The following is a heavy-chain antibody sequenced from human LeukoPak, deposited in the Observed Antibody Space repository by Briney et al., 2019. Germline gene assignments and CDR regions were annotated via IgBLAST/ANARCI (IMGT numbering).Heavy chain of an antibody. D-gene: IGHD1-26*01. J-gene: IGHJ3*01. CDR1: GYSFPSYW. CDR3: ASERGGELLGF. CDR2: IYPGDSDT. V-gene: IGHV5-51*01. Sequence: GESLKISCKGSGYSFPSYWIGWVRQLPGKGLEWMGIIYPGDSDTRYSPSFQGQVTISADKSISTAYLEWSSLKASDSAMYYCASERGGELLGFWGQGTMVTVSS.